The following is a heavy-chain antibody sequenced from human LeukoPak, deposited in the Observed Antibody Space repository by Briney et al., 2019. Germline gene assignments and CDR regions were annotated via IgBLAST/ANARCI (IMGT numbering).Heavy chain of an antibody. J-gene: IGHJ5*02. V-gene: IGHV1-2*02. Sequence: ASVKLSCKASGYTFTAYYMRWVRQAPGQGLEWMGWINPNSGGTNYAQKFQGRVTMTRDTSISTAYMELSRLRSDDTAVYYCARYAGISSSLPPRFDPWGQGTLVTVSS. CDR1: GYTFTAYY. CDR3: ARYAGISSSLPPRFDP. CDR2: INPNSGGT. D-gene: IGHD6-6*01.